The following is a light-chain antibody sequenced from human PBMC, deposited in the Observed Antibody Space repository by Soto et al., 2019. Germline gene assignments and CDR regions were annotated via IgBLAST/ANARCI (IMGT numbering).Light chain of an antibody. CDR2: GAS. V-gene: IGKV3-15*01. CDR3: QQHNNWPPYT. Sequence: EIVMTQSPATLSVSPGERATLSCRASQSVSSNLAWYQQKPGQAPRLLIYGASTRATGIPARFSGSGAGTAFTLPISSLQSEDFAVYYCQQHNNWPPYTFGQGTKLEIK. CDR1: QSVSSN. J-gene: IGKJ2*01.